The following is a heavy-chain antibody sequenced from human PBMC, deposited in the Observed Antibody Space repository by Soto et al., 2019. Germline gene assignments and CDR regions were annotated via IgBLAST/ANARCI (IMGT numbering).Heavy chain of an antibody. CDR2: IYHSGST. Sequence: PSETLSLTCAVSGGSISSGGYSWSWIRQPPGKGLEWIGYIYHSGSTYYNPSLKSRVTISVDRSKNQFSLKLSSVTAADTAVYYCARGDIAARPKNYYGMDVWGQGTTVTVSS. CDR3: ARGDIAARPKNYYGMDV. CDR1: GGSISSGGYS. D-gene: IGHD6-6*01. V-gene: IGHV4-30-2*01. J-gene: IGHJ6*02.